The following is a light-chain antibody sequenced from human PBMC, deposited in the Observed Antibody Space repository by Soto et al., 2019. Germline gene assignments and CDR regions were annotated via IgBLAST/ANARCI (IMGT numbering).Light chain of an antibody. V-gene: IGLV2-8*01. CDR2: DVS. CDR1: RSDVGGYNY. CDR3: SSYAGSNNFVV. Sequence: QSALTQPPSASGSPGQSVTISCTGTRSDVGGYNYVSWYQQHPGKAPKLMIYDVSKRPSGVPDRFSGAKSGNTASLTVSGLPAEDEANYYCSSYAGSNNFVVFGGGTKLTVL. J-gene: IGLJ3*02.